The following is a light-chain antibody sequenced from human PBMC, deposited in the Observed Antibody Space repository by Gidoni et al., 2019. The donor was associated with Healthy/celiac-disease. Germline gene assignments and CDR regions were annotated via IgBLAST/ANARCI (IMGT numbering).Light chain of an antibody. CDR2: DVS. Sequence: QSALTQPASVSGSPGQSIPISCTGTSSDVGGYHYVSWYQQHPGKAPKLMIYDVSNRPSGVSNRFSGSKSGNTASLTISGLQAEDEADYYCSSYTSSSTLGYVFGTGTKVTVL. J-gene: IGLJ1*01. V-gene: IGLV2-14*01. CDR3: SSYTSSSTLGYV. CDR1: SSDVGGYHY.